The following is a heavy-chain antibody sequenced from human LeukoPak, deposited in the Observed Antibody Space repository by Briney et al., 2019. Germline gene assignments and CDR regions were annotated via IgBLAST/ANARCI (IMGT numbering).Heavy chain of an antibody. CDR3: ARDKNYDILTGYSPP. Sequence: GRSLRLSCAASGFTFSSYGMHWVRQAPGKGLEWMAVIWYDGSNKYYADSVKGRFTISRDNSKNTLYLQMNSLRAEDTAVYYCARDKNYDILTGYSPPWGQGTLVTVSS. D-gene: IGHD3-9*01. J-gene: IGHJ5*02. V-gene: IGHV3-33*01. CDR1: GFTFSSYG. CDR2: IWYDGSNK.